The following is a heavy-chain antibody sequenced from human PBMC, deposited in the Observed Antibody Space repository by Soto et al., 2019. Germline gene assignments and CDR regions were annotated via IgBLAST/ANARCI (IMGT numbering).Heavy chain of an antibody. CDR1: GFTFSNYA. D-gene: IGHD3-9*01. CDR2: IDSSGSNT. CDR3: ARVVRYFDTPYGMDV. V-gene: IGHV3-23*05. J-gene: IGHJ6*02. Sequence: EVQLLESGEGLVQPGGSLKLSCAASGFTFSNYAMSWVRQAPGKGLEWVSGIDSSGSNTYYADSVKGRFTISRDNSKNTLFLQMNSLRAEDTAEYYCARVVRYFDTPYGMDVWGQGTTVTVSS.